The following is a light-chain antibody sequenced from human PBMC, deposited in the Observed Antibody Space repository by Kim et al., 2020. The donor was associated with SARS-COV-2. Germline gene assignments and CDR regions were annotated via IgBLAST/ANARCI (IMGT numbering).Light chain of an antibody. CDR2: EVS. J-gene: IGLJ1*01. CDR3: SSYTSTSTLV. V-gene: IGLV2-14*01. Sequence: LSQPASVSGSPGQSITISCTGTTSDFGGYNYVSWYQQHPGKAPKLMIYEVSNRPSGVSNRFSGSKSGNTASLTISGLQAEDEADYYCSSYTSTSTLVFGTGTKVTVL. CDR1: TSDFGGYNY.